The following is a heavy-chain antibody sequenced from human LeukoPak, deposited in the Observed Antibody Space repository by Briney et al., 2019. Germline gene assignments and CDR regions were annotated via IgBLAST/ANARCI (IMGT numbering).Heavy chain of an antibody. CDR1: GFTFSSYS. D-gene: IGHD6-13*01. Sequence: PGGSLRLSCAASGFTFSSYSMNWVRQAAGKGLEWVSGISPSGDITYYVDSVKGRFTISRDNSKNTLYLQMNSLRAEDTAVYYCAKDQIAAAGTSDYWGQGTLVTVSS. CDR2: ISPSGDIT. CDR3: AKDQIAAAGTSDY. V-gene: IGHV3-23*01. J-gene: IGHJ4*02.